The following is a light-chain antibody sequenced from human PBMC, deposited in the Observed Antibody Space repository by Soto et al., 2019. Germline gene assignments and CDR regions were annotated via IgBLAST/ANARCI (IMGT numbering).Light chain of an antibody. Sequence: EIVMTQSPATLSVSPGARAPLSCRASQSVSSNLAWYQQKPGQAPRLLIYDAYNRATGIPPRFSGSGSGTDFTLTISSLEPEDSAVYYCQQRHMWPITFGQGTRLE. CDR1: QSVSSN. CDR2: DAY. V-gene: IGKV3-11*01. CDR3: QQRHMWPIT. J-gene: IGKJ5*01.